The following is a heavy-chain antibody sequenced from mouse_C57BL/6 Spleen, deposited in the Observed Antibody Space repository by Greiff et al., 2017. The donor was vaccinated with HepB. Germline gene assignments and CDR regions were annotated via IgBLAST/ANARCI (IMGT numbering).Heavy chain of an antibody. CDR3: ARDRYGSSLGWFAD. J-gene: IGHJ3*01. Sequence: DVKLQESGPGLVKPSQSLSLTCSVTGYSITSGYYWNWIRQFPGNKLEWMGYISYDGSNNYNPSLKNRISITRDTSKNQFFLKLNSVTTEDTATYYCARDRYGSSLGWFADGGQGTLVTVSA. D-gene: IGHD1-1*01. CDR1: GYSITSGYY. CDR2: ISYDGSN. V-gene: IGHV3-6*01.